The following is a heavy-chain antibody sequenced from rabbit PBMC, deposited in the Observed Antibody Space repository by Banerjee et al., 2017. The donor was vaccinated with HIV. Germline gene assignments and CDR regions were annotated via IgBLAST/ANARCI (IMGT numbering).Heavy chain of an antibody. Sequence: QSLEESGGGLVQPEGSLTLTCTASGFSFSSSYYMCWVRQAPGKGLEWIGCIYTGSGSTYYASWVISRFTITSNTNQNTVTLQMTSLTAADTATYFCARAPYISDSPYYAFNLWGQGTLVTVS. V-gene: IGHV1S40*01. CDR2: IYTGSGST. D-gene: IGHD1-1*01. CDR3: ARAPYISDSPYYAFNL. J-gene: IGHJ4*01. CDR1: GFSFSSSYY.